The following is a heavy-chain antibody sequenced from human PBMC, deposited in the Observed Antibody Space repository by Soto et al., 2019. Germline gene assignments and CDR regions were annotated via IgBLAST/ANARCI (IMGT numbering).Heavy chain of an antibody. CDR3: ARDFPNLAIGGDLSWFDP. CDR2: IIPIFGTA. CDR1: GGTFSSYA. V-gene: IGHV1-69*06. Sequence: SVKVSCKASGGTFSSYAISWVRQAPGQGLEWMGGIIPIFGTANYAQKFQGRVTITADKSTSTAYMELSSLRSEDPAVYYCARDFPNLAIGGDLSWFDPWGQGTLVTVSS. D-gene: IGHD2-21*02. J-gene: IGHJ5*02.